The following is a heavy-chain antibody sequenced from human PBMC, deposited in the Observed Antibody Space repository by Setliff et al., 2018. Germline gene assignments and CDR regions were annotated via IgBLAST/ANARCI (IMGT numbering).Heavy chain of an antibody. CDR2: INQDGSGK. CDR1: GFTFSSFW. V-gene: IGHV3-7*03. J-gene: IGHJ4*02. Sequence: PGGSLRLSCAASGFTFSSFWIAWVRQSPGRGLEWVANINQDGSGKFYVDSVKGRFTIFRDGSKNTLFLQMTSLRAEDTAVYYCARINTPYYFDYWGQGSLVTVSS. CDR3: ARINTPYYFDY.